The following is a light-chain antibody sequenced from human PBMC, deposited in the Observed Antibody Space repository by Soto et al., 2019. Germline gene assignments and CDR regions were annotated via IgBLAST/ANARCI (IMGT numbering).Light chain of an antibody. CDR2: DVN. Sequence: QSALTQPASVSGSPGQSITLSCTGTSSDIGGYDYVSWYQRHPGKAPKLIIYDVNNRPSGVANRVSGSKSGNTASLTISGLLAEDEDDYYCTSYASGSSHVVFGGGTKLTVL. CDR3: TSYASGSSHVV. CDR1: SSDIGGYDY. J-gene: IGLJ2*01. V-gene: IGLV2-14*01.